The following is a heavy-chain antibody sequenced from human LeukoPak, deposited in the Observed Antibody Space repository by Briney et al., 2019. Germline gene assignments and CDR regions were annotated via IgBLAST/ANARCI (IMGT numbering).Heavy chain of an antibody. V-gene: IGHV4-59*01. J-gene: IGHJ6*03. CDR3: ARGFSSAVRRPTYYYYMDV. Sequence: PSETLSLTCTVSGGSISNYYWSWIRQPPGKGLEWIGYIYYSGSTNYNPSLKSRVTISVDTSKNQFSLKLSSVTAADTAVYYCARGFSSAVRRPTYYYYMDVWGKGTTVTVSS. CDR2: IYYSGST. CDR1: GGSISNYY. D-gene: IGHD1-14*01.